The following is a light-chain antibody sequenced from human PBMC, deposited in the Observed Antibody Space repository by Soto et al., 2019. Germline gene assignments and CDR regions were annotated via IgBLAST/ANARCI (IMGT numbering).Light chain of an antibody. J-gene: IGKJ5*01. CDR2: DVS. CDR3: QQFNSYPIT. V-gene: IGKV1-5*01. Sequence: DIQMTQSPSTLSASVGDRVTITCRASQSVSNWLAWYQQKPGKAPTLLIYDVSRLETGVPSRFSGSGSGTEFTLTISRLQPDDFATYYCQQFNSYPITFGQGTRLEI. CDR1: QSVSNW.